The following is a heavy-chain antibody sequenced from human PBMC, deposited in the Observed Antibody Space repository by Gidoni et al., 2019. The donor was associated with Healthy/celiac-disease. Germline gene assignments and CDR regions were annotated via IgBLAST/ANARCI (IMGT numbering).Heavy chain of an antibody. V-gene: IGHV1-2*04. J-gene: IGHJ6*02. Sequence: VQLVQSGAEVKKPAASAKVSCKASGLTFTGHYMHWVRQAPGQGLEWIGWINPNSGGTNYAQKFQGWVTMTRDTSISTAYMELSRLRSDDTAVYYCAREQLFYGDYESGRGYYYGMDVWGQGTTVTVSS. CDR2: INPNSGGT. CDR1: GLTFTGHY. D-gene: IGHD4-17*01. CDR3: AREQLFYGDYESGRGYYYGMDV.